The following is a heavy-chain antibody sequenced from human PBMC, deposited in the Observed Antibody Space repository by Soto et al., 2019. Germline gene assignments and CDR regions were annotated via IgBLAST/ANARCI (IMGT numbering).Heavy chain of an antibody. CDR2: ISAYNGKA. Sequence: QAHLVQSGAEVKRPGASVKVSCKASGYNFTSYGINWVRQAPGQGLEWKGWISAYNGKANQAQKIQGRVTMTTDTSTSTDYMEVRRLRAEDTAGYYCARDPHRGEATMIHYYDGLDVWGQGTTVTVSS. CDR1: GYNFTSYG. D-gene: IGHD3-22*01. V-gene: IGHV1-18*01. J-gene: IGHJ6*02. CDR3: ARDPHRGEATMIHYYDGLDV.